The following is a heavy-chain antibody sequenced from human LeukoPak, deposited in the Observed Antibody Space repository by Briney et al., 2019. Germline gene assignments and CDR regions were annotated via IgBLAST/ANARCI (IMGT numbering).Heavy chain of an antibody. CDR1: GFTFSSYG. CDR3: AKDLEMATIGPFDY. D-gene: IGHD5-24*01. CDR2: IWYDGSNK. Sequence: GGSLRLSCAASGFTFSSYGMHWVRQAPGKGLEWVAVIWYDGSNKYYADSVNGRFTISRDNSKNTLYLQMNSLRAEDTAVYYCAKDLEMATIGPFDYWGQGTLVTVSS. J-gene: IGHJ4*02. V-gene: IGHV3-33*06.